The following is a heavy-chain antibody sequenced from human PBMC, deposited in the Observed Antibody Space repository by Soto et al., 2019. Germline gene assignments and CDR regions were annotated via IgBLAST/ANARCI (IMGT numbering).Heavy chain of an antibody. CDR3: ARDIVDSSSYSMTFDY. CDR1: GFTFSSYS. CDR2: ISSSSSYI. D-gene: IGHD3-22*01. J-gene: IGHJ4*02. Sequence: EVQLVESGGGLVKPGGSLRLSCAASGFTFSSYSMNWVRQAPGKGLEWVSSISSSSSYIYYADSVKGRFTISRDNAKNSLYLQMNSLRAEDTAVYYCARDIVDSSSYSMTFDYWGQGTLVTVSS. V-gene: IGHV3-21*01.